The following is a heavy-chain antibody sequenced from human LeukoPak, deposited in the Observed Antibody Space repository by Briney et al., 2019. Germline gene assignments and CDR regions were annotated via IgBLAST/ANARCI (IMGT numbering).Heavy chain of an antibody. J-gene: IGHJ4*02. CDR3: ASSEWLLRLR. V-gene: IGHV4-38-2*01. CDR2: IYYSGST. CDR1: GFTFSSYA. Sequence: GSLRLSCAASGFTFSSYAMSWVRQAPGKGLEWIGSIYYSGSTYYNPSLKSRVTISVDTSKNQFSLKLSSVTAADTVVYYCASSEWLLRLRWGQGTLVTVSS. D-gene: IGHD3-22*01.